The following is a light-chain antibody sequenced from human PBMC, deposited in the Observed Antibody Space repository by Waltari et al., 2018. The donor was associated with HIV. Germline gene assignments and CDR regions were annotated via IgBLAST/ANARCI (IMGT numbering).Light chain of an antibody. CDR1: QSLVRSDGDSY. V-gene: IGKV2-24*01. Sequence: DIVMTQTPLSSPVTLGQPASISCRSSQSLVRSDGDSYLSWLHQRPGQPPRVLIYKTSNRFSGVPDRFSGSVAGTDFTLTISRVEAEDVGIYYCMQTTQVPLTFGGGTKVEIK. J-gene: IGKJ4*01. CDR3: MQTTQVPLT. CDR2: KTS.